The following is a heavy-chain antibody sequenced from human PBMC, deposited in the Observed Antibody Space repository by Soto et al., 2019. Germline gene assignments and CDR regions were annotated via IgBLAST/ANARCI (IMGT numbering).Heavy chain of an antibody. V-gene: IGHV1-8*01. CDR3: AREKVGANDY. CDR1: GYTFTSYD. CDR2: MNPNSGNT. D-gene: IGHD1-26*01. Sequence: QVQLVQSGAEVKKPGASVKVSCKASGYTFTSYDINWVRQATGQGLEGMGWMNPNSGNTGYAQKCQGSVPMTRHPSISTAYMELSSLRSEDTAVYYCAREKVGANDYWGQGTLVTVSS. J-gene: IGHJ4*02.